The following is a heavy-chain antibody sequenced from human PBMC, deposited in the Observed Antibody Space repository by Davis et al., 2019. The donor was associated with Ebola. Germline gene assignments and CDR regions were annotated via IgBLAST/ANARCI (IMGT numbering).Heavy chain of an antibody. V-gene: IGHV1-18*01. Sequence: ASVKVSCKASGYTFTSYDINWVRQATGQGLEWMGWISAYNGNTNYAQKLQGRVTMTTDTSTSTAYMELRSLRSDDTAVYYCARAPTWSQINYYCFDCWGQGTLVTVSS. J-gene: IGHJ4*02. CDR3: ARAPTWSQINYYCFDC. D-gene: IGHD3-10*01. CDR2: ISAYNGNT. CDR1: GYTFTSYD.